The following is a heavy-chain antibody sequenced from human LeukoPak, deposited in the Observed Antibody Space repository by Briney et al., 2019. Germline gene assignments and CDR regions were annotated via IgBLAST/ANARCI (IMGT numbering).Heavy chain of an antibody. CDR2: IYSGGST. V-gene: IGHV3-53*01. D-gene: IGHD5-18*01. CDR1: GFTVSSNY. J-gene: IGHJ4*02. Sequence: GGSLRLSCAASGFTVSSNYMSWVRQAPGKGLEWVSVIYSGGSTYYADSVKGRFTISRDNSKNTLYLQMNRLRAEDTAVYYCARERGYSYGIDYWGQGTLVTVSS. CDR3: ARERGYSYGIDY.